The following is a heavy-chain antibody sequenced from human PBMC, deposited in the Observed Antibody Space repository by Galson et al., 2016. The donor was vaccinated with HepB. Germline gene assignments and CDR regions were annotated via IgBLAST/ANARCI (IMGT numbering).Heavy chain of an antibody. CDR3: ARVKGCPTSGQAYYFDY. D-gene: IGHD6-19*01. Sequence: SVKVSCKASGGIFSNYAISWVRQAPGQGLEWMGGIIPMFGTTNYANYAQKFQGRVTISADESTSTAYMELSSLRSEDTAVYYCARVKGCPTSGQAYYFDYWGKGTLVTVSS. J-gene: IGHJ4*02. CDR1: GGIFSNYA. CDR2: IIPMFGTTNYA. V-gene: IGHV1-69*13.